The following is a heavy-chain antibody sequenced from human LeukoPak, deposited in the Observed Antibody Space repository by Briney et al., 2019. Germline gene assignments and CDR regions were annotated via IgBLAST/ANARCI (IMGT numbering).Heavy chain of an antibody. V-gene: IGHV3-30*18. Sequence: GGSLRLSCAASGFTFSSYGMHWVRQAPGKGLECVAVISYDGSNKNYVDSVKGRFTISRDNSKNTLYPHMNSLRAEDTAVYYCAKDFSSGYYYNDYWGQGTLVTVSS. D-gene: IGHD3-22*01. CDR2: ISYDGSNK. CDR1: GFTFSSYG. CDR3: AKDFSSGYYYNDY. J-gene: IGHJ4*02.